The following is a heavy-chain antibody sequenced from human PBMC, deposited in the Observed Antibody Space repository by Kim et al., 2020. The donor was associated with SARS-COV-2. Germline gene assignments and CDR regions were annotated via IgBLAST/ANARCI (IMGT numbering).Heavy chain of an antibody. CDR3: AREWEIAAAGTGLYYYYGMDV. D-gene: IGHD6-13*01. J-gene: IGHJ6*02. CDR2: TYYRSKWYN. V-gene: IGHV6-1*01. CDR1: GDSVSSNSAA. Sequence: SQTLSLTCAISGDSVSSNSAAWNWIRQSPSRGLEWLGRTYYRSKWYNDYAVSVKSRITINPDTSKNQFSLQLNSVTPEDTAVYYCAREWEIAAAGTGLYYYYGMDVWGQGTTVTVSS.